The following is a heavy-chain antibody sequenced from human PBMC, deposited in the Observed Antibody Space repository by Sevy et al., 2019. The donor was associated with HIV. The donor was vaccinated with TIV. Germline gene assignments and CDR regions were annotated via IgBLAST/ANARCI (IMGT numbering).Heavy chain of an antibody. CDR3: TTPLRFLEWLFNFDY. J-gene: IGHJ4*02. D-gene: IGHD3-3*01. CDR2: IKSKTDGGTT. V-gene: IGHV3-15*01. Sequence: GGSLRLSCAASGFTFSNAWMSWVRQAPGKGLEWVGRIKSKTDGGTTDYAAPVKGRFTISRDDSKNTLYLQMNSLKTEDTAVYYCTTPLRFLEWLFNFDYWGQGTLVTVSS. CDR1: GFTFSNAW.